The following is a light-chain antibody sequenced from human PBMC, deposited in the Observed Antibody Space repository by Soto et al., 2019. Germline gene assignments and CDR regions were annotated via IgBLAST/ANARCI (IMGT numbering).Light chain of an antibody. V-gene: IGKV1-9*01. Sequence: IQLTQSPSSLSASVGDRVTITCRASQGIDNYLAWYQQKPGTAPKLLIYAASTLQSGVPSRFSGRGSGTDFTLTISSLQPEDFATYSCQQLIGYPWTFGQGTKVEIK. J-gene: IGKJ1*01. CDR2: AAS. CDR3: QQLIGYPWT. CDR1: QGIDNY.